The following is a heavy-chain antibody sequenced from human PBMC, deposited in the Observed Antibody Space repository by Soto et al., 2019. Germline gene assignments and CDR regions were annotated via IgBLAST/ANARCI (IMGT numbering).Heavy chain of an antibody. CDR2: INPSSGST. J-gene: IGHJ4*02. CDR1: GYTFTSYF. V-gene: IGHV1-46*03. CDR3: ARGVSISAAGCGPYY. Sequence: QVQLVQSGAEVKKPGASVQVSCKASGYTFTSYFMHWVRQAPGQGLEWMGVINPSSGSTSYAPKFEGRGTVTRDTSASTVYMEVSSLRSEDTAVYYCARGVSISAAGCGPYYWGQGTLVTVSS. D-gene: IGHD6-25*01.